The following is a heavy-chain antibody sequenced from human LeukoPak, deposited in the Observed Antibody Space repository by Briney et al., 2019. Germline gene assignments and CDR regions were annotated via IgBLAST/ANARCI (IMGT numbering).Heavy chain of an antibody. D-gene: IGHD2-15*01. V-gene: IGHV4-59*08. J-gene: IGHJ4*02. CDR1: GGSISSYY. Sequence: PSETLSLTCTVSGGSISSYYWSCIRQPPGKGLEWIGYIYYSGSTSYNPSLKSRVTILVDTSKNQFSLKLSSVTAADTAVYYCARHSAGVGLDYWGQGTLVTVSS. CDR2: IYYSGST. CDR3: ARHSAGVGLDY.